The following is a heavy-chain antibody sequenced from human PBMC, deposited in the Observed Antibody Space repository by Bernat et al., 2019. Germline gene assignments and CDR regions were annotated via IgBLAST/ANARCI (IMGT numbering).Heavy chain of an antibody. J-gene: IGHJ4*02. CDR2: IYSGGST. CDR3: AREMKYDSWSGLGH. CDR1: GFTVSSNY. V-gene: IGHV3-66*02. Sequence: EVQLVESGGGLVQPGGSLRLSCAASGFTVSSNYMSWVRQAPGKGLEWVSVIYSGGSTYYADSVKGRFTISRDNSKNTLYLQMNSLRAEDTAVYYCAREMKYDSWSGLGHWGQGTLVTVSS. D-gene: IGHD3-3*01.